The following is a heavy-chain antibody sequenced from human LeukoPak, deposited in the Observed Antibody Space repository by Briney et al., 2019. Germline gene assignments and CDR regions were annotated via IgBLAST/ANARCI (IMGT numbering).Heavy chain of an antibody. D-gene: IGHD1-14*01. V-gene: IGHV3-7*01. Sequence: GGSXRLSCAASGFTFSTYWMKWVRQDSGKGLEWVANIKEDGSEKYYVDSVKGRFTISRDNAKNSLYLQMNSLRAEDTAVYYCARGGVRRGWYDYWGQGTLVTVSS. CDR3: ARGGVRRGWYDY. CDR2: IKEDGSEK. J-gene: IGHJ4*02. CDR1: GFTFSTYW.